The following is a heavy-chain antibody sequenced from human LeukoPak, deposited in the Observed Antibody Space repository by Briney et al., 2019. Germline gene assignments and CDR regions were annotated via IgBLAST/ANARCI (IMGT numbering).Heavy chain of an antibody. CDR1: GFSFNTYS. Sequence: GGSLRLSCVASGFSFNTYSMIWVRQAPGRGLEWVSSITSGSSHIYYADSMKGRFTISRDNAKKSVYLKMDSLRTEDTAVYYCASGVSGAAYFNYFMDAWGKGTTVTVSS. J-gene: IGHJ6*03. CDR2: ITSGSSHI. D-gene: IGHD2-8*01. CDR3: ASGVSGAAYFNYFMDA. V-gene: IGHV3-21*01.